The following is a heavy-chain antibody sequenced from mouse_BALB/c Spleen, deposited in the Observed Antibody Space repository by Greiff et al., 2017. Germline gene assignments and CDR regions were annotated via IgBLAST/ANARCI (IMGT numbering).Heavy chain of an antibody. CDR2: IRLKSNNYAT. V-gene: IGHV6-6*02. D-gene: IGHD1-1*01. Sequence: EVKVEESGGGLVQPGGSMKLSCVASGFTFSNYWMNWVRQSPEKGLEWVAEIRLKSNNYATHYAESVKGRFTISRDDSKSSVYLQMNNLRAEDTGIYYCTNSEIYYYGSSYFDYWGQGTTLTVSS. J-gene: IGHJ2*01. CDR1: GFTFSNYW. CDR3: TNSEIYYYGSSYFDY.